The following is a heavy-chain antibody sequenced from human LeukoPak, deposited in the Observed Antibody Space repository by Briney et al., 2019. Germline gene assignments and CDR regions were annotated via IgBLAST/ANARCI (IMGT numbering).Heavy chain of an antibody. J-gene: IGHJ4*02. CDR2: ISSSGSTI. D-gene: IGHD2-2*01. CDR3: AKIRCSSTSCQTDY. CDR1: GFTFSDYY. Sequence: GGSLRLSCAASGFTFSDYYMSWIRQAPGKGLEWVSYISSSGSTIYYADSVKGRFTISRDNSKNTLYLQMNSLRADDTAVYYCAKIRCSSTSCQTDYWGQGTLVTVSS. V-gene: IGHV3-11*01.